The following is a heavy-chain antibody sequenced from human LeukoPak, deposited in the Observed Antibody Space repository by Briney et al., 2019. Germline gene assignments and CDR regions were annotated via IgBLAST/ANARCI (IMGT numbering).Heavy chain of an antibody. CDR1: GGSISSYY. V-gene: IGHV4-59*01. CDR2: IYYSGST. J-gene: IGHJ3*01. D-gene: IGHD3-10*01. CDR3: AGQGSVLYRS. Sequence: SETLSLTCTVSGGSISSYYWSWIRQPPRKGLEWIGYIYYSGSTNYNPSLKSRVTISVDTSKNQFSLKLSSVTAADTAVYYCAGQGSVLYRSWGQGTMVTVSS.